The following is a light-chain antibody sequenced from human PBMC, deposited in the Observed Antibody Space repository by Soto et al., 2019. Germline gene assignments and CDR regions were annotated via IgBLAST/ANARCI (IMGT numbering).Light chain of an antibody. CDR1: QSVSSTY. Sequence: EIVLAQSPATLSLSPGERATLSCRASQSVSSTYLAWYQQKPGQAPRLLIYDASNRATGIPARFSGSGSGTDFTLTISSLEPEDFAVYYCQQRSNWPLTFGGGTKVDNK. V-gene: IGKV3-11*01. J-gene: IGKJ4*01. CDR2: DAS. CDR3: QQRSNWPLT.